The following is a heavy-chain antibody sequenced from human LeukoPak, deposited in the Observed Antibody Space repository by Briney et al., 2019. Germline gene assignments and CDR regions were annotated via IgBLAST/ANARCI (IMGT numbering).Heavy chain of an antibody. V-gene: IGHV4-4*07. D-gene: IGHD6-19*01. Sequence: SETLSLTCTVSGGSISSYYWSWIRQPAGKGLEWIGRIYTSGSTNYNPSLKSRVTMSVDTSKNQFSLKLSSVTAADTAVYYCARDRYSSGWALFDYWGQGTLATVSS. J-gene: IGHJ4*02. CDR3: ARDRYSSGWALFDY. CDR2: IYTSGST. CDR1: GGSISSYY.